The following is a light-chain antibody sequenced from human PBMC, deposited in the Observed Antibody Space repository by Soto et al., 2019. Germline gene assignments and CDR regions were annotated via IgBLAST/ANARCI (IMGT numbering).Light chain of an antibody. CDR3: QQYNSSPWT. J-gene: IGKJ1*01. V-gene: IGKV1-5*03. CDR2: KAS. CDR1: QSISSW. Sequence: DIQMTQSPSTLSASVGDRVTITCRASQSISSWLAWYQQKPGKAPKLLIYKASSLESGVPSRFSGSGSGTDFTLTSSSLQADDSATYYCQQYNSSPWTFGQGTKVEIK.